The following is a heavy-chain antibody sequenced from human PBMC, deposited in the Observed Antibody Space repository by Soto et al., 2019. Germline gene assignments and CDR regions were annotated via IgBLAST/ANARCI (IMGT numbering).Heavy chain of an antibody. V-gene: IGHV4-59*01. CDR3: ARVDTYQNYYDAFDI. CDR2: IYYSGST. Sequence: SDTLSLTCTVSGGSISSYYWSWIRQPPGKGLEWIGYIYYSGSTNYNPSLKSRVTISVDTSKNQFSLKLSSVTAADTAVYYCARVDTYQNYYDAFDIWGQGTMVTVSS. CDR1: GGSISSYY. D-gene: IGHD5-18*01. J-gene: IGHJ3*02.